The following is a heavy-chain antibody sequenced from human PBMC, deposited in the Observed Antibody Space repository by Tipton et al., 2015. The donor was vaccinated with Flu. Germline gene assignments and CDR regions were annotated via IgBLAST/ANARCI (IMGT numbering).Heavy chain of an antibody. CDR1: GFTFSSYG. J-gene: IGHJ6*02. V-gene: IGHV3-33*01. CDR2: IWYDGSNK. D-gene: IGHD6-6*01. Sequence: SLRLCCAASGFTFSSYGMHWVRQAPGKGLEWVAVIWYDGSNKYYADSVKGRFTISRDNSKNTLYLQMNSLRAEDTAVYYCARTQGSSSPYYYYGMDVWGQGTTVTVSS. CDR3: ARTQGSSSPYYYYGMDV.